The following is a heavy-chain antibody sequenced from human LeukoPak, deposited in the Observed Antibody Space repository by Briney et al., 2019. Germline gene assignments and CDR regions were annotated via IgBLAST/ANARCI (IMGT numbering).Heavy chain of an antibody. Sequence: GGSLRLSCAASGFTFSSYGMHWVRQAPGKGLEWVAVISYDGSNKYYADSVKGRFTISRDNSKNTLYLQMNSLRAEDTAVYYCAKRVKWELLGGDAFDIWGQGTMVTVSS. J-gene: IGHJ3*02. CDR2: ISYDGSNK. CDR3: AKRVKWELLGGDAFDI. V-gene: IGHV3-30*18. D-gene: IGHD1-26*01. CDR1: GFTFSSYG.